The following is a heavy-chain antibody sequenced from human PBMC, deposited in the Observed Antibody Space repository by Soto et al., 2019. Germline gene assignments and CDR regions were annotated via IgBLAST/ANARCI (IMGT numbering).Heavy chain of an antibody. CDR3: ARFNIAARPINGYYFDY. CDR1: GGSISSSSYY. D-gene: IGHD6-6*01. V-gene: IGHV4-39*01. J-gene: IGHJ4*02. CDR2: IYYSGST. Sequence: SETLSLTCTVSGGSISSSSYYWGWIRQPPGKGLEWIGSIYYSGSTYYNPSLKSRVTISVDTSKNQFSLKLSSVTAADTAVYYCARFNIAARPINGYYFDYWGQGTLVTVSS.